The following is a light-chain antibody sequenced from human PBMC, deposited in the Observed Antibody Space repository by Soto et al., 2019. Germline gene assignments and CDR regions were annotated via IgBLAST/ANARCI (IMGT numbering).Light chain of an antibody. J-gene: IGKJ4*01. CDR1: QDTSSA. CDR2: NAS. Sequence: AIQLTQSPSSLSASVGDRVTITCRASQDTSSALAWYQQKAGKTPKLLISNASNLERGVPSRFSGSGSGTDFTLTISSLQAEDFATYYCQQFKSYPLTFGGGTKVDIK. CDR3: QQFKSYPLT. V-gene: IGKV1-13*02.